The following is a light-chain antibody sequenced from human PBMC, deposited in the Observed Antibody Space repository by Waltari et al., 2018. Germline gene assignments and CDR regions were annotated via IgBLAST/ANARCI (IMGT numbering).Light chain of an antibody. J-gene: IGKJ1*01. CDR3: QEFSTYYRT. CDR2: KAS. CDR1: QSIGSW. V-gene: IGKV1-5*03. Sequence: DIQMNQSPSTLSASVGDRVTITCRASQSIGSWLAWFQQKPGKAPKLLIYKASNLESGVPSRFSGSGSGTEFTLTISSLQPDDFATYYCQEFSTYYRTFGQGTKVEIK.